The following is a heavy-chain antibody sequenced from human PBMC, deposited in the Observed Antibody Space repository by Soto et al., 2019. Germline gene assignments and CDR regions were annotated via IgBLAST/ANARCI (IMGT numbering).Heavy chain of an antibody. J-gene: IGHJ1*01. CDR3: VGGTGWWMPD. Sequence: EVQLVESGGGLVQPGGSLRLSCAASGFTFSSYWMNWVRQAPGKGLEWVANIKQDGSEQYYADSVKGRFTISRDNAKNSRCRELKRLRVEETAVYYCVGGTGWWMPDWGQGTLVTVSS. CDR1: GFTFSSYW. CDR2: IKQDGSEQ. D-gene: IGHD6-19*01. V-gene: IGHV3-7*04.